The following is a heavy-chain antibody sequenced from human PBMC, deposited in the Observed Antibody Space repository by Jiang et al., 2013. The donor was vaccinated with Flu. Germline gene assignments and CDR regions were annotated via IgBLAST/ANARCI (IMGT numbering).Heavy chain of an antibody. D-gene: IGHD5-12*01. CDR1: GFTFSDYY. CDR2: ISSSSSYT. J-gene: IGHJ4*02. CDR3: ARASPETRPPYSGYDYLLSYFDY. Sequence: VQLVESGGGLVKPGGSLRLSCAASGFTFSDYYMSWIRQAPGKGLEWVSYISSSSSYTNYADSVKGRFTISRDNAKNSLYLQMNSLRAEDTAVYYCARASPETRPPYSGYDYLLSYFDYWAREPWSPSPQ. V-gene: IGHV3-11*06.